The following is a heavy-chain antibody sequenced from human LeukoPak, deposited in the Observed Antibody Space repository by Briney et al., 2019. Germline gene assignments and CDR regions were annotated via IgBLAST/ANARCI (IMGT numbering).Heavy chain of an antibody. J-gene: IGHJ6*03. CDR1: GFTFSSYG. D-gene: IGHD2-2*01. CDR3: AKDAPCSSTSCNTYYYYYYMDV. V-gene: IGHV3-30*18. CDR2: ISYDGSNK. Sequence: GGSLRLSCAASGFTFSSYGMHWVRQAPGKGLGWVAVISYDGSNKYYADSVKGRFTISRDNSKNTLYLQMNSLRAEDTAVYYCAKDAPCSSTSCNTYYYYYYMDVWGKGTTVTVSS.